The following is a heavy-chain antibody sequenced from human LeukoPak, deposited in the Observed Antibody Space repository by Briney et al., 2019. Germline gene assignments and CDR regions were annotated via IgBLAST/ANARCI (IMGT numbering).Heavy chain of an antibody. V-gene: IGHV3-30-3*01. D-gene: IGHD2-8*01. CDR1: GFTFSSYA. CDR3: AREGYCTNGVCSRLSSFDY. J-gene: IGHJ4*02. CDR2: ISYDGSNK. Sequence: GGSLRLSCAASGFTFSSYAMHWVRQAPGKGLEWVAVISYDGSNKYYADSVKGRFTISRDNSKNTLYLQMNSLRAADTAVYYCAREGYCTNGVCSRLSSFDYWGQGTLVTVSS.